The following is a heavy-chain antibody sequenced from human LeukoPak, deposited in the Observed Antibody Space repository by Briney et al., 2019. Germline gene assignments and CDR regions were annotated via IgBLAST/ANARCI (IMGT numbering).Heavy chain of an antibody. CDR3: ARSHYYYDNMGY. V-gene: IGHV4-59*01. CDR1: GGSISTYY. J-gene: IGHJ4*02. Sequence: KSSETLSLTCNVSGGSISTYYWNWVRQPPGKRLQWIGNIYYSGSTNYNPSLKSRVTISVDTSKNQFSLKVSSVTAADTAVYYCARSHYYYDNMGYWGQGTLVTVSS. D-gene: IGHD3-22*01. CDR2: IYYSGST.